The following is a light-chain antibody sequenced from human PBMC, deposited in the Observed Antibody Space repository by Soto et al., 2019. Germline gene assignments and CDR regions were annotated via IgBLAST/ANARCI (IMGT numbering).Light chain of an antibody. CDR2: DVS. Sequence: QSALTQPASVSGSPGQSITISCTGTSSDVGGYNYVSWYQQHPGKAPKLTIYDVSNRPSGVSNRFSGSKSGNTASLTISGLQAEDEADYYCSSYTSSSKVFGTGTKVTVL. J-gene: IGLJ1*01. CDR3: SSYTSSSKV. CDR1: SSDVGGYNY. V-gene: IGLV2-14*01.